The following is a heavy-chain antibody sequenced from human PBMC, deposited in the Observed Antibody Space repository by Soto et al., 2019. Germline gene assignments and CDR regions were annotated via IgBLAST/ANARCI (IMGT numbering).Heavy chain of an antibody. CDR3: ARDKTGGAYFDY. CDR1: GFTFSSYG. D-gene: IGHD3-16*01. CDR2: IWYDGSNK. J-gene: IGHJ4*02. V-gene: IGHV3-33*01. Sequence: QVQLVESGGGVVQPGRSLRLSCAASGFTFSSYGMHWVRQAPGKGLEWVAVIWYDGSNKYYADSVKGRFTISRDNSKNTLYLQMNSLRAEDTAVYYCARDKTGGAYFDYWGQGTLVTVSS.